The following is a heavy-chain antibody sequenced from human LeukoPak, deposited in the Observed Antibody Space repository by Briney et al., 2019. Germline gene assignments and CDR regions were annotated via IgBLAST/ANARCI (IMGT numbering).Heavy chain of an antibody. CDR3: ARAAGGTRNYYMDV. V-gene: IGHV1-8*03. Sequence: VASVKVSCKASRYTFTGYYMHWVRQATGQGLEWMGWMNPNSGNTGYAQKFQGRVTIIRNTSISTAYMELSSLRSEDTAVYYCARAAGGTRNYYMDVWGKGTTVTVSS. D-gene: IGHD3-16*01. CDR1: RYTFTGYY. J-gene: IGHJ6*03. CDR2: MNPNSGNT.